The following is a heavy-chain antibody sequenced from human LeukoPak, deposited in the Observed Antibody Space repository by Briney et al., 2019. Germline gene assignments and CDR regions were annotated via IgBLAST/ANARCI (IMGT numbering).Heavy chain of an antibody. D-gene: IGHD1-26*01. CDR1: GYTLTELS. CDR3: ARTDAEVGATKYYFDY. Sequence: GASVKVSCKVSGYTLTELSMHWVRQAPGKGLEWMGGFDPEDGETIYAQKFQGRVTMTEDTSTDTAYMELSSLRSEDTAVYYCARTDAEVGATKYYFDYWGQGTLVTVSS. J-gene: IGHJ4*02. CDR2: FDPEDGET. V-gene: IGHV1-24*01.